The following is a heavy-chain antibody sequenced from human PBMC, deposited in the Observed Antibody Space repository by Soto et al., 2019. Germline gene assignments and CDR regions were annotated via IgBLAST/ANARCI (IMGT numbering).Heavy chain of an antibody. CDR1: GFTFSLHS. Sequence: GGSLRLSCSASGFTFSLHSMSWVRQAPGKGLEWVSYISTGSTNIHYADSVKGRFTISRDSASSSLYLQMNSLRGDETAVYYCARGVRTDYYQYYGMDVWGQGTTVTVSS. CDR3: ARGVRTDYYQYYGMDV. CDR2: ISTGSTNI. D-gene: IGHD3-9*01. V-gene: IGHV3-48*01. J-gene: IGHJ6*02.